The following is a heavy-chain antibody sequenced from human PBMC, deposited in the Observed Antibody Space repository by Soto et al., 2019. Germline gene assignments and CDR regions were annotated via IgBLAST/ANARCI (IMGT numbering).Heavy chain of an antibody. D-gene: IGHD1-20*01. J-gene: IGHJ5*02. Sequence: WATLSLTCAVYGGSFSGYSWSWIRQPPGKGLEWIGEINHSGSTNYNPSLKSRVTISVDTSKNQFSLKLSSVTAADTAVYYCARPNNWNRNWFDPWGQGTLVTVSS. CDR1: GGSFSGYS. V-gene: IGHV4-34*01. CDR2: INHSGST. CDR3: ARPNNWNRNWFDP.